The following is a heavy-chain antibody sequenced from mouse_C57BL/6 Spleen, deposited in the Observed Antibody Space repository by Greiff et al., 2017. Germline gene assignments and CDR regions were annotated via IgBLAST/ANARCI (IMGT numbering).Heavy chain of an antibody. CDR2: IDPSDSYT. J-gene: IGHJ3*01. CDR3: ARGNYYGSSPAWFAY. V-gene: IGHV1-69*01. Sequence: VQLQQPGAELVMPGASVKLSCKASGYTFTSYWMHWVKQRPGQGLEWIGEIDPSDSYTNYNQKFKGKSTLTVDKSSSTAYMQLSSLTSEDSAVYYCARGNYYGSSPAWFAYWGQGTLGTVSA. CDR1: GYTFTSYW. D-gene: IGHD1-1*01.